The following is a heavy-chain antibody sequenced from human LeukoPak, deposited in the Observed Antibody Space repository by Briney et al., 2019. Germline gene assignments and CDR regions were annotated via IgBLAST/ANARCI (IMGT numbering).Heavy chain of an antibody. V-gene: IGHV3-43D*03. D-gene: IGHD6-13*01. CDR3: AKGTSSWHEFDY. CDR2: ITWDGDST. Sequence: PGGSLRLSCAASGFTFDDYAMHWVRQTPGKGLEWVSLITWDGDSTYYADSVKGRFTISRDNSKNSLYLQMNSLRAEDTDFYYCAKGTSSWHEFDYWGQGTLVTVSS. CDR1: GFTFDDYA. J-gene: IGHJ4*02.